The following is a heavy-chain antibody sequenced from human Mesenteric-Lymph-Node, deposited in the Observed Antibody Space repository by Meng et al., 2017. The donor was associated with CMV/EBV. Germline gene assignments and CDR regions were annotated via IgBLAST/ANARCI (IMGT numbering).Heavy chain of an antibody. CDR1: GYSISSGYY. J-gene: IGHJ3*02. D-gene: IGHD3-3*01. Sequence: GSLRLSCTVSGYSISSGYYWGWIRQPPGKGLEWIGSIYHSGTTYYNPSLKSRVTISVDTSKNQFSLKLRSVTAADTAVYYCARDYPYGVGNAFDIWGQGTMVTVSS. CDR2: IYHSGTT. CDR3: ARDYPYGVGNAFDI. V-gene: IGHV4-38-2*02.